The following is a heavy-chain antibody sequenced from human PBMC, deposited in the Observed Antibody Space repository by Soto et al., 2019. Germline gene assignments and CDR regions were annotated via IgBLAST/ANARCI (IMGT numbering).Heavy chain of an antibody. J-gene: IGHJ6*02. D-gene: IGHD1-1*01. CDR3: AKDQVTKDVYYYYGMDV. CDR2: ISSDGRNE. CDR1: GFTFSDFG. V-gene: IGHV3-30*18. Sequence: GGSLRLSCAAVGFTFSDFGRHWVRQAPGKGLEWVALISSDGRNEFYADSVKGRFTISRDNSKNTLYLQMSSLRAEDTAMYHCAKDQVTKDVYYYYGMDVWGQGTTVTVSS.